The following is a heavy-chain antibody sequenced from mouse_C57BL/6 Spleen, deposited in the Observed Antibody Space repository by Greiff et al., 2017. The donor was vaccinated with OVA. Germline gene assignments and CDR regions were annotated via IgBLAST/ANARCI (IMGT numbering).Heavy chain of an antibody. V-gene: IGHV1-55*01. J-gene: IGHJ4*01. CDR1: GYTFTSYW. CDR3: AISITTVVALRAMDY. CDR2: IYPGSGST. D-gene: IGHD1-1*01. Sequence: QVQLQQPGAELVKPGASVKMSCKASGYTFTSYWITWVKQRPGQGLEWIGDIYPGSGSTNYNAKFKSKATLTVDTSPSTSYMRLSSLTSEDSAVYYCAISITTVVALRAMDYWGQGTSVTVSS.